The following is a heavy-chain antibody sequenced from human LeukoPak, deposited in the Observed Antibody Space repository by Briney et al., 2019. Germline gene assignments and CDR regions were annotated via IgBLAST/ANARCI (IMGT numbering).Heavy chain of an antibody. CDR1: GFTFSNAW. V-gene: IGHV3-15*01. Sequence: GGSLRLSCAASGFTFSNAWMSWVRQAPGKGLEWVGRIKSKTGGGTTDYAAPVKGRFTISRDDSKNTLYLQMNSLKTEDTAVYYCTTADYYDSSGYYYDYFDYWGQGTLVTVSS. D-gene: IGHD3-22*01. CDR2: IKSKTGGGTT. CDR3: TTADYYDSSGYYYDYFDY. J-gene: IGHJ4*02.